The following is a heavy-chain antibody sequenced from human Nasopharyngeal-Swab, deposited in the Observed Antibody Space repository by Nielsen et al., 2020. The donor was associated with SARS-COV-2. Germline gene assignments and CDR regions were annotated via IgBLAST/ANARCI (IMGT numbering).Heavy chain of an antibody. J-gene: IGHJ4*02. D-gene: IGHD1-26*01. CDR3: TTDYYGSYYFDY. CDR2: IKSKTDGGTT. V-gene: IGHV3-15*07. CDR1: GFTFSSYG. Sequence: GESLKISCAASGFTFSSYGMNWVRQAPGKGLEWVGRIKSKTDGGTTDYAAPVKGRFTISRDDSKNTLYLQMNSLKTEDTAVYYCTTDYYGSYYFDYWGQGTLVTVSS.